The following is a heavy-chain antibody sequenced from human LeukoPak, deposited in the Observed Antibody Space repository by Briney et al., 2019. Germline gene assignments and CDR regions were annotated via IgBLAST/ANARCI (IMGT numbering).Heavy chain of an antibody. V-gene: IGHV3-53*01. CDR3: ARSRSGVWLLGY. CDR2: IYSGGST. Sequence: GGSLRLSCAASGFTVGGNCMNWVRQPPGKGLEWVSIIYSGGSTYYADSVKGRFTISRDNSKNTLYLQMNSLRAEDTAVYYCARSRSGVWLLGYWGQGTLVTVSS. D-gene: IGHD3-9*01. J-gene: IGHJ4*02. CDR1: GFTVGGNC.